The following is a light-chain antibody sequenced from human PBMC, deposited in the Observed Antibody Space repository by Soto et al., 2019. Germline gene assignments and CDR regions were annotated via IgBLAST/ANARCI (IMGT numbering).Light chain of an antibody. CDR3: QHYGSSPPYT. CDR2: GAS. V-gene: IGKV3-20*01. Sequence: EIVLTQSPGTLSLSPGERATLSCRASQSVSSRYLAWYQQKPGQAPSLLIYGASSRATGIPDRFSGSGAGTDFTLTSSRREPEDFAVYYCQHYGSSPPYTFGQGTKLEIK. CDR1: QSVSSRY. J-gene: IGKJ2*01.